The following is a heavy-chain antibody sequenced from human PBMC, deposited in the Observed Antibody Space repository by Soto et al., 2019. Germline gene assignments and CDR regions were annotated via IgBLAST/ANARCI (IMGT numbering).Heavy chain of an antibody. D-gene: IGHD2-15*01. CDR2: INAGNGNT. V-gene: IGHV1-3*01. CDR3: ARGTSDIVVVVAATPLYNWFDP. CDR1: GYTFTSYA. Sequence: ASVKVSCKASGYTFTSYAMHWVRQAPGQRLEWMGWINAGNGNTKYSQKFQGRVTITRDTSASTAYMELSSLRSEDTAVYYCARGTSDIVVVVAATPLYNWFDPWGRG. J-gene: IGHJ5*02.